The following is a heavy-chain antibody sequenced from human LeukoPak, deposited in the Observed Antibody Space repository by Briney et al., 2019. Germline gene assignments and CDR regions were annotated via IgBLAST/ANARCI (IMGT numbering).Heavy chain of an antibody. CDR2: IKSKTDGGTT. D-gene: IGHD6-13*01. CDR3: TTDGGYSSSWYLV. V-gene: IGHV3-15*01. CDR1: GFTFSNAW. Sequence: GGSLRLSCAASGFTFSNAWMSWVRQAPGKGLEWVGRIKSKTDGGTTDYAAPVKGRFTISRDDSKNTLYLQMNSLKTEDTAVYYCTTDGGYSSSWYLVWGQGTLVTVSS. J-gene: IGHJ4*02.